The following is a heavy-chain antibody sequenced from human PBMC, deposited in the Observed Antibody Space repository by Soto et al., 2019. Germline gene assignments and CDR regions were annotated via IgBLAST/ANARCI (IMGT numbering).Heavy chain of an antibody. CDR3: ARLYSNRKTSYYSYNMDV. CDR2: IYPGDSDT. Sequence: PGESLKISCKGSGYSFTSYWIGWVRQMPGKGLEWMGIIYPGDSDTRYSPSFQGQVTISADKSISTAYLQWSSLKASDTAMYYCARLYSNRKTSYYSYNMDVWGQGTTVTVSS. V-gene: IGHV5-51*01. D-gene: IGHD4-4*01. J-gene: IGHJ6*02. CDR1: GYSFTSYW.